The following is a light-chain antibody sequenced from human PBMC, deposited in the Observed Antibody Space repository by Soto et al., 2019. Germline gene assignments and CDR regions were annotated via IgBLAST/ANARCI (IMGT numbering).Light chain of an antibody. CDR3: QQYFSASST. J-gene: IGKJ1*01. Sequence: DIVMTKSPDSLAVSLGERATINGKTTQTILYSSNNKNYLASYQHKEGRHAKLLIYWGSTRESGVLAGFSGSGSGTDFIPTISSLQAEDVAVYYCQQYFSASSTFGQGTKVDI. CDR1: QTILYSSNNKNY. V-gene: IGKV4-1*01. CDR2: WGS.